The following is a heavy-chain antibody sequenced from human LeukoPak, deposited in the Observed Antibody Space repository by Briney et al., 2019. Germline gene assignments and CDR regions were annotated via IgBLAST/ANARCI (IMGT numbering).Heavy chain of an antibody. CDR3: ARVGHYCSGGSCYSMNY. D-gene: IGHD2-15*01. J-gene: IGHJ4*02. V-gene: IGHV1-18*01. CDR1: GGTFSSYA. CDR2: ISAYNGNT. Sequence: ASVKVSCKASGGTFSSYAISWVRQAPGQGLEWMGWISAYNGNTNYAQKLQGRVTMTTDTSTSTAYMELRSLRSDDTAVYYCARVGHYCSGGSCYSMNYWGQGTLVTVSS.